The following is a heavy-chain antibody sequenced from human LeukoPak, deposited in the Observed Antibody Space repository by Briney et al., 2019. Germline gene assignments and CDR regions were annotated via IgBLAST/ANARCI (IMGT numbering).Heavy chain of an antibody. D-gene: IGHD3-22*01. J-gene: IGHJ5*02. V-gene: IGHV1-8*02. Sequence: GASVKVSCKASGYTFTSYDINWVRQATGQGLEWMGWMNPNSGNTGYAQKFQGRVTMTRDTSTSTVYMELSSLRSEDTAVYYCARSYDSSRIDPWGQGTLVTVSS. CDR1: GYTFTSYD. CDR2: MNPNSGNT. CDR3: ARSYDSSRIDP.